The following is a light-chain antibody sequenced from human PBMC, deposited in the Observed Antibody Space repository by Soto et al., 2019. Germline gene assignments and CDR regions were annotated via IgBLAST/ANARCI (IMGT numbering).Light chain of an antibody. V-gene: IGKV1-9*01. J-gene: IGKJ1*01. Sequence: DIQLTQSPSVLSASVGDTVTITCRASQALSNYLAWYQQKPGKAPDLLIYSASTLQSGVPSRFSGSGSETEFSLTIRALQPDDFATYYCQHYNSYGTFGQGTKVDIK. CDR2: SAS. CDR1: QALSNY. CDR3: QHYNSYGT.